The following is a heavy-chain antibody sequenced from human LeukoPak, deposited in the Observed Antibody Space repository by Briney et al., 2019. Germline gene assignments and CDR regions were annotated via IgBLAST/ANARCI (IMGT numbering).Heavy chain of an antibody. CDR2: INAGNGNT. J-gene: IGHJ4*02. V-gene: IGHV1-3*01. D-gene: IGHD7-27*01. CDR3: ARDLNWGSRGIFDY. Sequence: GASVKVSCKVSGYTLTELSMHWVRQAPGKGLEWMGWINAGNGNTKYSQKFQGRVTITRDTSASTAYMELSSLRSEDTAVYYCARDLNWGSRGIFDYWGQGTLVTVSS. CDR1: GYTLTELS.